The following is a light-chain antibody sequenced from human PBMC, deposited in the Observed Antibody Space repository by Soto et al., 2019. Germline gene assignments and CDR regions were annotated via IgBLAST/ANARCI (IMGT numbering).Light chain of an antibody. Sequence: AIRMTQSPSSLSASTGDRVTITCRASQGISSDLAWYQQKPGKAPKLLIYAASTLQSGVPSRFSGSGSGTDFTLTISRLQSEDFATYYCQQYYSYPLTFGGGTKVEIK. V-gene: IGKV1-8*01. J-gene: IGKJ4*01. CDR1: QGISSD. CDR2: AAS. CDR3: QQYYSYPLT.